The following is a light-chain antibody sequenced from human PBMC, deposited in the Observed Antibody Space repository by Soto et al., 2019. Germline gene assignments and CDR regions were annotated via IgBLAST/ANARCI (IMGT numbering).Light chain of an antibody. Sequence: QSALTQPPSASGSPGQSVTISCTGTSSDIGGHNYVSWYQQHPGKAPKLVIYDVTKRPSGVPGRFSGSKSGNTASLTVSGLRAEDEADYYCSAFGVPDKVFGGGTKLTV. V-gene: IGLV2-8*01. CDR1: SSDIGGHNY. J-gene: IGLJ3*02. CDR3: SAFGVPDKV. CDR2: DVT.